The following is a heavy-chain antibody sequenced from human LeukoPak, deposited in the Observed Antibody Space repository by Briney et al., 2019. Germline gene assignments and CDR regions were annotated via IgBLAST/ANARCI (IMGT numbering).Heavy chain of an antibody. CDR1: GGSISSYY. Sequence: SETLSLTCTVSGGSISSYYWGWIRQPPGKGLEWIGSIFYSGSTYYNPSLKSRVTISVDTSKNQFSLKLSSVTAADTSVYYCARHTCSGGSCYYIDYWGQGTLVTVSS. J-gene: IGHJ4*02. V-gene: IGHV4-39*01. D-gene: IGHD2-15*01. CDR2: IFYSGST. CDR3: ARHTCSGGSCYYIDY.